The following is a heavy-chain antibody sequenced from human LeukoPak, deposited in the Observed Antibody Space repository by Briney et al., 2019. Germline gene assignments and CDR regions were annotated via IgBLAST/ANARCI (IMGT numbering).Heavy chain of an antibody. J-gene: IGHJ4*02. Sequence: GGSLRLSCVVSGLTFSSYWMHWVRQAPGKGLVWVSRINGDGRSISYADSVKGRFTISRDNAKNTLYLQMNSLRAEDTALYYCARDQLYCTGGYCYFDSWGQGTLVTVSS. D-gene: IGHD2-8*02. V-gene: IGHV3-74*01. CDR2: INGDGRSI. CDR1: GLTFSSYW. CDR3: ARDQLYCTGGYCYFDS.